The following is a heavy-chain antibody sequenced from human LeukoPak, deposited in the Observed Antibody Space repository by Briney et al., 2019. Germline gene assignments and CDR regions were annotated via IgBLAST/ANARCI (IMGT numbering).Heavy chain of an antibody. CDR3: ARDRSGYKIYYSMDV. D-gene: IGHD3-9*01. J-gene: IGHJ6*01. CDR2: ISSSSSYI. Sequence: PGGSLRLSCAASGFTFSIYSMNGVRHAPGKGLECVSSISSSSSYIYYADSVKGRFTTSRDNAKNSQYLQMNTRRAEDTAVYYCARDRSGYKIYYSMDVWGQGTTVTVSS. V-gene: IGHV3-21*01. CDR1: GFTFSIYS.